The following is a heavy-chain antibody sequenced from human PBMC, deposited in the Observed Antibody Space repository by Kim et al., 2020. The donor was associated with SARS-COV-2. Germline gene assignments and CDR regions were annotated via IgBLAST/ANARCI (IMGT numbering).Heavy chain of an antibody. CDR3: ARGWARIQLWSGPLDY. CDR2: ISYDGSNK. V-gene: IGHV3-30*04. J-gene: IGHJ4*01. D-gene: IGHD5-18*01. Sequence: GGSLRLSCAASGFTFSSYAMHWVRQAPGKGLEWVAVISYDGSNKYYADSVKGRFTISRDNSKNTLYLQMNSLRAEDTAVYYCARGWARIQLWSGPLDYWG. CDR1: GFTFSSYA.